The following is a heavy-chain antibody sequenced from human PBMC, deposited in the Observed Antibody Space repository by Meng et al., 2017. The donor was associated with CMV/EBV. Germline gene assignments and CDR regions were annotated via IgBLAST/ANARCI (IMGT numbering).Heavy chain of an antibody. D-gene: IGHD6-13*01. Sequence: QGQLVQSGAEVKKPGASVKVSCKASGSTFTGYYMHWVRQAPGQGLEWMGWINPNSGGTNYAQKFQGRVTMTRDTSISTAYMELSRLRSDDTAVYYCARQHNSSSWIINWFDPWGQGTLVTVSS. J-gene: IGHJ5*02. V-gene: IGHV1-2*02. CDR2: INPNSGGT. CDR1: GSTFTGYY. CDR3: ARQHNSSSWIINWFDP.